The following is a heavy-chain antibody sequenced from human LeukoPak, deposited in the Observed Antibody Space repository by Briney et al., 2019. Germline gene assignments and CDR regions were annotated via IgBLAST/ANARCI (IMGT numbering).Heavy chain of an antibody. CDR3: ARELWFAFDN. CDR2: IRYDGSNK. V-gene: IGHV3-30*02. Sequence: PGGSLRLSCAASGFTFSGYGMHWVRQAPGKGLEWVAFIRYDGSNKYYADSVKGRLTISRDNSKNTVDLQINSVRPDDTAVYYCARELWFAFDNWGQGTVVTVSS. J-gene: IGHJ4*02. D-gene: IGHD3-10*01. CDR1: GFTFSGYG.